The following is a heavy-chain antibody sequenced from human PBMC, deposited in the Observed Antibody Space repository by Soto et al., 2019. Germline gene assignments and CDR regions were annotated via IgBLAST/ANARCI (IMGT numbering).Heavy chain of an antibody. Sequence: ESLKISCKGSGYSFTSYWIGWVRQMPGKGLEWMGIIYPGDSDTRYSPSFQGQVTISADKSISTAYLQWSSLKASDTAMYYCAKAGIAAEDYYYGMDGWGQGTTVTVSS. J-gene: IGHJ6*02. CDR2: IYPGDSDT. D-gene: IGHD6-13*01. V-gene: IGHV5-51*01. CDR3: AKAGIAAEDYYYGMDG. CDR1: GYSFTSYW.